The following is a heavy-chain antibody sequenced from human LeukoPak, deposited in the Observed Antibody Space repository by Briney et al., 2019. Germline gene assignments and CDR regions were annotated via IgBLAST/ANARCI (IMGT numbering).Heavy chain of an antibody. V-gene: IGHV3-48*01. J-gene: IGHJ4*02. CDR3: ALIAVDWQQPFDY. CDR2: ISSSSTTI. D-gene: IGHD6-13*01. CDR1: GFSFSRYT. Sequence: GGSLRLSCAASGFSFSRYTMSWVRQAPGKGLKWISYISSSSTTIKYADSVKGRFIISRDNAKNSVYLQMNSLRAEDTAVYYCALIAVDWQQPFDYWGQGTLVTVSS.